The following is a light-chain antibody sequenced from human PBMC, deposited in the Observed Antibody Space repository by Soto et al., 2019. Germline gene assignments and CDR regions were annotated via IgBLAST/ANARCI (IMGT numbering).Light chain of an antibody. CDR3: QQYDT. V-gene: IGKV3-20*01. J-gene: IGKJ2*01. CDR2: GAS. CDR1: QSVNSRD. Sequence: EIVMTQSPATLSVSPGDGATLSCTASQSVNSRDLAWYQQRPGQAPRLLLYGASSRATGIPDRFTGSGSGTDFTLTISRLEPEDFAVYYCQQYDTFGQGTKLEIK.